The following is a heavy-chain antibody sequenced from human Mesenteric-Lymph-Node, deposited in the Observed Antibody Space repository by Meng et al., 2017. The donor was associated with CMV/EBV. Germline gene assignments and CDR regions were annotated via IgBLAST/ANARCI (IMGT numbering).Heavy chain of an antibody. CDR1: GGTFSSYT. Sequence: QVQRVQSGAEVKKPGSSAKVSCKASGGTFSSYTISWVRQAPGQGLEWMGRIIPILGIANYAQKYQSRVTITADKSPSTAYMELSSLRSEDTAVYYCAGGIAAAGSRWFDPWGQGTLVTVSS. CDR3: AGGIAAAGSRWFDP. J-gene: IGHJ5*02. D-gene: IGHD6-13*01. CDR2: IIPILGIA. V-gene: IGHV1-69*02.